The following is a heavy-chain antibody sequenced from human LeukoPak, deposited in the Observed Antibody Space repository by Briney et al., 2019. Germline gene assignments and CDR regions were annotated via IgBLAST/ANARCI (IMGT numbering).Heavy chain of an antibody. D-gene: IGHD1-14*01. Sequence: GGSLRLSCAASVYTVSSYYVSWVRHAPGRGVEWVSLIYSGGSTYYADAVKGRFTISRDNSKNTLYLQMNSLRAEDTAVYYCARVMYEPFAFDIWGQGTMVTVSS. J-gene: IGHJ3*02. CDR1: VYTVSSYY. CDR2: IYSGGST. V-gene: IGHV3-66*01. CDR3: ARVMYEPFAFDI.